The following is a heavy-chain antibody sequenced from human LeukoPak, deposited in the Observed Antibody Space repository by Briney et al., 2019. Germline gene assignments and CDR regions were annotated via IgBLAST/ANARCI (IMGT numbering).Heavy chain of an antibody. Sequence: GGSLRLSCAASGFTFDDYAMHWVRQAPGKGLEWVSGISWNSGSIGYADSVKGRFTISRDNAKNSLFLQMNSLRAEDTALYYCAKGIGDAVAGYLMAFDYWGQGTLVTVSS. D-gene: IGHD6-19*01. V-gene: IGHV3-9*01. CDR1: GFTFDDYA. J-gene: IGHJ4*02. CDR3: AKGIGDAVAGYLMAFDY. CDR2: ISWNSGSI.